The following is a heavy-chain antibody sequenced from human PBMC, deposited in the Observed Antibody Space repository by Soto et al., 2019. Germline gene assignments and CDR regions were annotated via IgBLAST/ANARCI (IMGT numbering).Heavy chain of an antibody. CDR3: ARGGTVPPKPEGWLRVGVPLAP. CDR1: GGTFSSYA. J-gene: IGHJ5*02. D-gene: IGHD3-16*01. CDR2: IIPIFGTA. V-gene: IGHV1-69*01. Sequence: QVQLVQSGAEVKKPGSSVKVSCKASGGTFSSYAISWVRQAPGQGLEWMGGIIPIFGTANYAQKFQGRVTITADESTSTCYRGGSRLGSGGGAVFFCARGGTVPPKPEGWLRVGVPLAPGGRGPLVPVSS.